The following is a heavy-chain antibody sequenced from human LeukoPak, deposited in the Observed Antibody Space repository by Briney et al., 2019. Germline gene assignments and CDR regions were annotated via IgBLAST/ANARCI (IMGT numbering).Heavy chain of an antibody. CDR1: GGSISSKGYY. CDR3: ATAVGYTIGLVVRETYCHH. D-gene: IGHD3-16*02. V-gene: IGHV4-39*01. CDR2: MYYSGTP. J-gene: IGHJ1*01. Sequence: SETLSLTCSVSGGSISSKGYYWGWLRQPPGKGLEWIGSMYYSGTPYSNPSLKRCTTISVDASKTLFSLKVTSVTAAYKAVYYCATAVGYTIGLVVRETYCHHWGQGTVVTVSS.